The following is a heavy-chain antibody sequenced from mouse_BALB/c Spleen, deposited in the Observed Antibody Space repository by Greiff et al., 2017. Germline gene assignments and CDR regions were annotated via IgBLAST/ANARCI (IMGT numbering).Heavy chain of an antibody. V-gene: IGHV6-6*02. J-gene: IGHJ2*01. CDR3: TYGHYFDY. CDR1: GFTFSSYW. D-gene: IGHD1-2*01. Sequence: EVKLMESGGGLVQPGGSMKLSCVASGFTFSSYWMSWVRQSPEKGLEWVAEIRLKSDNYATHYAESVKGKFTISRDDSKSRLYLQMNSLRAEDTGIYYCTYGHYFDYWGQGTTLTVSS. CDR2: IRLKSDNYAT.